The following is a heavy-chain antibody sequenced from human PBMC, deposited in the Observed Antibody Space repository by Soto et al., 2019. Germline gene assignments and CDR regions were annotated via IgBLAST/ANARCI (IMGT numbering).Heavy chain of an antibody. CDR2: ISYDGSNK. CDR3: ARDRGPYNGELSGALDI. CDR1: GFTFSSYA. Sequence: PGGSLRLSCAAPGFTFSSYAMHWVRQAPGKGLEWVAVISYDGSNKYYADSVKGRFTISRDNSKNTLYLQMNSLRAEDTAVYYCARDRGPYNGELSGALDIWGQGTMVTVSS. D-gene: IGHD1-20*01. V-gene: IGHV3-30-3*01. J-gene: IGHJ3*02.